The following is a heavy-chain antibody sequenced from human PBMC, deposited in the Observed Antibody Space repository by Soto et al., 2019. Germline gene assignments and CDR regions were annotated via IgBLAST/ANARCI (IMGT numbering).Heavy chain of an antibody. CDR1: GFSFDEYA. J-gene: IGHJ6*03. CDR3: AKGFCSSTRCLTYSYMDV. D-gene: IGHD2-2*01. Sequence: EVQLVESGGGLVQPGRSLRLSCAASGFSFDEYAMHWVRQAPGKGLEWVSGISWNSGTMGYGDSVKGRLTISRDNAKNSLYLQMNSLRAEDTALYYCAKGFCSSTRCLTYSYMDVWGKGTTVTVSS. CDR2: ISWNSGTM. V-gene: IGHV3-9*01.